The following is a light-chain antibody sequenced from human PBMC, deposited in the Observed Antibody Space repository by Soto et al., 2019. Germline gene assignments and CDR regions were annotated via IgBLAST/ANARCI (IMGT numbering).Light chain of an antibody. J-gene: IGKJ5*01. CDR1: QSVRSN. CDR2: EAS. V-gene: IGKV3-15*01. CDR3: QQYNNWSPT. Sequence: EIVMTQSPATLSVSLGARATLSCRASQSVRSNLAWYQQKPGQAPRLLIYEASTSAPGIPASYSSSRAATELTRTISSLQSDDVAVFHCQQYNNWSPTVGHGKRLEI.